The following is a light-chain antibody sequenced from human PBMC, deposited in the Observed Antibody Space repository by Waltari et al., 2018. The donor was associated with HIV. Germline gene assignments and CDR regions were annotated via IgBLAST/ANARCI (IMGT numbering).Light chain of an antibody. Sequence: IAMTQSPDSLAVSLGERDTINCKSGQRVLYSSDNKNHGAWYQQKPGQPPKLLIYGAATRESGVPDRFSGSGSGTDFTLTINNLQAEDVAVYYCQQYYSIPLTFGGGTKVEIK. J-gene: IGKJ4*01. CDR2: GAA. V-gene: IGKV4-1*01. CDR1: QRVLYSSDNKNH. CDR3: QQYYSIPLT.